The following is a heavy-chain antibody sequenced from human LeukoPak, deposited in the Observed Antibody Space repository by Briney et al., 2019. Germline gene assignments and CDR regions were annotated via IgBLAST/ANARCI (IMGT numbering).Heavy chain of an antibody. CDR2: INPNSGGT. Sequence: ASVKVSCKASGYTFTGYYMHWVRQAPGQGLEWMGWINPNSGGTNYAQKFQGRVTVTRDTSISTAYMELSRLRSDDTAVYYCARDYYDSSGYEASDYWGQGTLVTVSS. J-gene: IGHJ4*02. D-gene: IGHD3-22*01. CDR3: ARDYYDSSGYEASDY. CDR1: GYTFTGYY. V-gene: IGHV1-2*02.